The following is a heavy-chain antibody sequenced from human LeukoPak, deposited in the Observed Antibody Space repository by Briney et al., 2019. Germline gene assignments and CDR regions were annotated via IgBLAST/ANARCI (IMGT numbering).Heavy chain of an antibody. Sequence: GGSLRLSCAVSGFVFSDAWMSWVRQAPGKGLEWVGRIKSKTNGGTTGYAAPVKGRFSISRDDSKNTLFLQMYSLRTEDTGVYYCSTMSAIFGVVIPDYWGQGTLVSVSP. CDR2: IKSKTNGGTT. CDR3: STMSAIFGVVIPDY. V-gene: IGHV3-15*01. CDR1: GFVFSDAW. J-gene: IGHJ4*02. D-gene: IGHD3-3*01.